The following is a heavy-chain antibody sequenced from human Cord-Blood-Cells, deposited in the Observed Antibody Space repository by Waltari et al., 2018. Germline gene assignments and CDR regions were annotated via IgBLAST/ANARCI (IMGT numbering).Heavy chain of an antibody. V-gene: IGHV1-2*04. Sequence: QVQLVQSGAAVKKPGASVKVSCKASRYTFTGYYMPWVRQAPGQGLEWMGWINPNSGGTNYAQKFQGWVTMTRDTSISTAYMELSRLRSDDTAVYYCARDGSGSYGVGAFDIWGQGTMVTVSS. CDR2: INPNSGGT. CDR3: ARDGSGSYGVGAFDI. D-gene: IGHD1-26*01. J-gene: IGHJ3*02. CDR1: RYTFTGYY.